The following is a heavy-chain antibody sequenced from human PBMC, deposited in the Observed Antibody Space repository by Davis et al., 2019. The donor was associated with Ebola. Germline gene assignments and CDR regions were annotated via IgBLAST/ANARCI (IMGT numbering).Heavy chain of an antibody. CDR1: GFTFSAHD. J-gene: IGHJ2*01. V-gene: IGHV3-30*03. D-gene: IGHD4-23*01. CDR2: TSYDGSKK. Sequence: PGGSLRLSCAASGFTFSAHDMHWVRQAPGKGLEWVVLTSYDGSKKHYADSVKGRFTISRDNSKNTLYLQINSLVVDDTALYHCARSDSGGNWYFDLWGRGTLVTVSS. CDR3: ARSDSGGNWYFDL.